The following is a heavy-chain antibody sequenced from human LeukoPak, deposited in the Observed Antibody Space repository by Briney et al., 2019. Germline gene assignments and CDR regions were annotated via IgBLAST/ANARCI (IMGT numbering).Heavy chain of an antibody. CDR1: GYRFTKYW. Sequence: GESLKISCKSSGYRFTKYWIAWVRQVPGKGLECMGSIYPEDSDTRYSPSFQGQVTMSVDESVSTVYLQWSSLKASDTAMYYCARHDDWSNGYWGIDYWGQGTLVTVSS. J-gene: IGHJ4*02. D-gene: IGHD6-19*01. V-gene: IGHV5-51*01. CDR3: ARHDDWSNGYWGIDY. CDR2: IYPEDSDT.